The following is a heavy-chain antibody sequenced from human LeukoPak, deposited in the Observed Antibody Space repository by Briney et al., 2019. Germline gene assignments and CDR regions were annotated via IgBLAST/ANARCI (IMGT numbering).Heavy chain of an antibody. J-gene: IGHJ4*02. D-gene: IGHD6-19*01. CDR2: ISGSGSST. V-gene: IGHV3-23*02. CDR3: ARGPIVPVADYYFDY. Sequence: PGGSLRLSCEASGFTFNSYAMTWVRQASGTGLEWVSAISGSGSSTFYGESVKGRFTISRDNSKNTVYLQMNSLRAEDTAIYYCARGPIVPVADYYFDYWGQGTLVTVSS. CDR1: GFTFNSYA.